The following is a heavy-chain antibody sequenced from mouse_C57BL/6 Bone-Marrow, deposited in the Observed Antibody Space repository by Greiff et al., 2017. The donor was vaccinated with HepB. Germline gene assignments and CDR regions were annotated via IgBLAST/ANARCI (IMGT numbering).Heavy chain of an antibody. CDR1: GFTFSSYG. Sequence: EVQVVESGGDLVKPGGSLKLSCAASGFTFSSYGMSWVRQTPDKRLEWVATISSGGSYTYYPDSVKGRFTISRDKAKNTLYLQMSSLKSEDTAMYYCARGGGSRYFDVWGTGTTVTVSS. D-gene: IGHD1-1*01. CDR2: ISSGGSYT. V-gene: IGHV5-6*01. CDR3: ARGGGSRYFDV. J-gene: IGHJ1*03.